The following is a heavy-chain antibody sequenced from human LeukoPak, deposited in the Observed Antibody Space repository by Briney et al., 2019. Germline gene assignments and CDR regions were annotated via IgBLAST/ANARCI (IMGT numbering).Heavy chain of an antibody. Sequence: PGGSLRLSCAASGFTFSSYWMHWVRQAPGKGLVWVSRINSDGSNTTYADSVKGRFTISRDNAKNSLYLQMNSLRAEDTAVYYCAREAYDSSGVDYWGQGTLVTVSS. J-gene: IGHJ4*02. CDR1: GFTFSSYW. CDR3: AREAYDSSGVDY. D-gene: IGHD3-22*01. CDR2: INSDGSNT. V-gene: IGHV3-74*01.